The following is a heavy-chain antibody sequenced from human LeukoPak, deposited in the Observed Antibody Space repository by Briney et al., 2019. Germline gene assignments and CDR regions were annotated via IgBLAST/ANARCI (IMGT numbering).Heavy chain of an antibody. CDR2: IYHSGST. Sequence: SETLSLTCAVSGGSISSSNWRSWVRQPPGKGLEWIGEIYHSGSTNYNPSLKSRVTISVDKSKNQFPLKLSSVTAADTAVYYCARNHYYDSSGSSGLDYWGQGTLVTVSS. CDR1: GGSISSSNW. J-gene: IGHJ4*02. V-gene: IGHV4-4*02. D-gene: IGHD3-22*01. CDR3: ARNHYYDSSGSSGLDY.